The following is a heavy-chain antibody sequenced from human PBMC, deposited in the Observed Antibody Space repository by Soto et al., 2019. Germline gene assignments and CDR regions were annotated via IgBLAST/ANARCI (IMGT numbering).Heavy chain of an antibody. CDR2: ISSSGSTI. CDR3: ARDGPPTNNWYYYYGMDV. Sequence: GGSLRLSCAASGFTFSSYEMNWVRQAPGKGLEWVSYISSSGSTIYYADSVKGRFTISRDNAKNSLYLQMNSLRAEDTAVYYCARDGPPTNNWYYYYGMDVWGQGTTVTVSS. CDR1: GFTFSSYE. D-gene: IGHD2-2*01. V-gene: IGHV3-48*03. J-gene: IGHJ6*02.